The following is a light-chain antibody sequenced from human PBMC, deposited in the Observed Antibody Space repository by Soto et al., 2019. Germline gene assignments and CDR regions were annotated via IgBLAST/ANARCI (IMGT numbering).Light chain of an antibody. CDR3: QQFGTSPYT. CDR1: QSVSNNF. J-gene: IGKJ2*01. V-gene: IGKV3-20*01. Sequence: IVLTQSPGTLSLSPGERATLSCRASQSVSNNFLAWYQYKPGQAPRLVIYGTSSRFTGIPDRFSGSGSGTDFTLTIRRLEPADSAVYYCQQFGTSPYTLGQGPQLAIK. CDR2: GTS.